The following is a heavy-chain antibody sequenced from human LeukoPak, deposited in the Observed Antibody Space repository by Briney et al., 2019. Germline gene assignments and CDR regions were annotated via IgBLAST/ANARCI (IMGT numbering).Heavy chain of an antibody. D-gene: IGHD1-14*01. CDR2: ISGSGSRT. J-gene: IGHJ4*02. Sequence: GGSLRLSCAASGFAFRTYGMSWVRQTPGKGLEWVSAISGSGSRTYPADSVKGRFTISRDNSKYTLYLQMNSLRVEDTAVYYCAKDLRYGFDYWGQGTLVTVSS. CDR3: AKDLRYGFDY. V-gene: IGHV3-23*01. CDR1: GFAFRTYG.